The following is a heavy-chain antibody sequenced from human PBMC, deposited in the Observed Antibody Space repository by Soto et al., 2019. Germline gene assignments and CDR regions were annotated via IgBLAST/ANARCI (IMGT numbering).Heavy chain of an antibody. J-gene: IGHJ5*02. Sequence: TLSLTCAISGDSVSSNTASWNWIRQSPSRGLEWLGRTYFRSKWYNDYAVSVKSRIIINPDTSNNQFSLQLHSVTPEDTAVYFCAKGDNLGPKTGYAFDPWGQGIMVTVSS. CDR3: AKGDNLGPKTGYAFDP. V-gene: IGHV6-1*01. CDR1: GDSVSSNTAS. CDR2: TYFRSKWYN. D-gene: IGHD5-12*01.